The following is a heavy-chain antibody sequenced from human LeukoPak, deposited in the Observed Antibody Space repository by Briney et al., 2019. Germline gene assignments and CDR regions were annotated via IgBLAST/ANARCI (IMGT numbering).Heavy chain of an antibody. CDR2: IYYSKNT. Sequence: SETLSLTCTVSGGSISSSSAYWGWVRQPPGKGVEWIGSIYYSKNTYYNPSLKSRVTISADTSKNQFSLTLGSVSATDTAVYYCVSPRGFSYGYFDYWGQGTLVTVSS. D-gene: IGHD5-18*01. CDR3: VSPRGFSYGYFDY. V-gene: IGHV4-39*01. CDR1: GGSISSSSAY. J-gene: IGHJ4*02.